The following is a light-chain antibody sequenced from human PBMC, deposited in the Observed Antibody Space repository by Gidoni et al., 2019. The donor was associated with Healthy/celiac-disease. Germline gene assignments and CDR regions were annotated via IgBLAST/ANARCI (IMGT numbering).Light chain of an antibody. Sequence: DIHITQSPSTLSASVGDRVTITCRAGQTTSIWLAWYQQKPGKAPKLLIYNSCSLESGVSSRFSGSGSGKEFTLTISSLQPDDFATYYCQQYNSLWTFGQXTKVEIK. J-gene: IGKJ1*01. CDR3: QQYNSLWT. CDR2: NSC. CDR1: QTTSIW. V-gene: IGKV1-5*03.